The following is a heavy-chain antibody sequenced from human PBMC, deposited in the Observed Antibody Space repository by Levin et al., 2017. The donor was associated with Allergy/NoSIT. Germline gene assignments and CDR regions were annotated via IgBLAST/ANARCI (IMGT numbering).Heavy chain of an antibody. CDR1: GFSFSGFG. CDR3: AKGGYGSTGYWIDY. V-gene: IGHV3-30*18. D-gene: IGHD6-13*01. Sequence: SGGSLRLSCVASGFSFSGFGMHWVRQAPGKGLEWVAVMSYDGTNRYYADSMKGRFTISRDTSKNTLYLQMNSLRAEDTAVYYCAKGGYGSTGYWIDYWGQGTLVTVSS. J-gene: IGHJ4*02. CDR2: MSYDGTNR.